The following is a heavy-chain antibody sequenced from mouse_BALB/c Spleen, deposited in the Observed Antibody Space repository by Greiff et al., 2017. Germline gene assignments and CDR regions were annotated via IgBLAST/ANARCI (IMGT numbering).Heavy chain of an antibody. V-gene: IGHV1-15*01. J-gene: IGHJ3*01. CDR1: GYTFTDYE. D-gene: IGHD2-10*02. Sequence: LVESGAELVRPGASVTLSCKASGYTFTDYEMHWVKQTPVHGLEWIGAIDPETGGTAYNQKFKGKATLTADKSSSTAYMELRSLTSEDSAVYYCTRTEVWEGGFAYWGQGTLVTVSA. CDR2: IDPETGGT. CDR3: TRTEVWEGGFAY.